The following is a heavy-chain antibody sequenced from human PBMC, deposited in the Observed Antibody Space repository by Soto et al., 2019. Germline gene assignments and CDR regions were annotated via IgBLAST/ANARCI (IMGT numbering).Heavy chain of an antibody. Sequence: SETLSLTCTVSGGSISSYYWSWIRQPPGKGPEWIGYIYYSGSTNYNPSLKSRVTISVDTSKNQFSLKLSSVTAADTAVYYCARARQGSSPDYYYYYMDVWGKGTTVTVSS. V-gene: IGHV4-59*01. CDR2: IYYSGST. J-gene: IGHJ6*03. CDR1: GGSISSYY. D-gene: IGHD6-6*01. CDR3: ARARQGSSPDYYYYYMDV.